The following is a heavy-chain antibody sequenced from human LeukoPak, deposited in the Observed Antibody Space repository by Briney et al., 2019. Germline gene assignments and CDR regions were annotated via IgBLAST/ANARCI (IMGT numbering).Heavy chain of an antibody. J-gene: IGHJ3*02. CDR2: FDPEDGET. CDR1: GYTLTELS. CDR3: ARGWSRRSPGRAFDI. Sequence: ASVKVSCKVSGYTLTELSMHWVRQAPGKGLEWMGGFDPEDGETIYAQKFQGRVTTTEDTSTDTAYMELRSLRSDDTAVYYCARGWSRRSPGRAFDIWGQGTMVTVSS. V-gene: IGHV1-24*01.